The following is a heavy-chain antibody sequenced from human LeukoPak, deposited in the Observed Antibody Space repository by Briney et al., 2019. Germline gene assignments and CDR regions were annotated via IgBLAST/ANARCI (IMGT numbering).Heavy chain of an antibody. Sequence: GGSLRLSCAASGFTFSIYAMNWVRQAPEKGLEWVSGISGSGGSTYYADSVKGRISISRDNSKNTLYLQLNSLRAEDTAVYYCASAGSGLYWGQGTLVTVSS. CDR1: GFTFSIYA. D-gene: IGHD6-19*01. CDR3: ASAGSGLY. J-gene: IGHJ4*02. V-gene: IGHV3-23*01. CDR2: ISGSGGST.